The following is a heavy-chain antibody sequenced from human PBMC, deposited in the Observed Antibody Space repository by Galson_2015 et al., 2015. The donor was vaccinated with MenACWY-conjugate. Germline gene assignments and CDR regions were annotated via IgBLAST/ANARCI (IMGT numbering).Heavy chain of an antibody. J-gene: IGHJ4*02. CDR2: VYHDGDT. CDR3: AGSTKWCLDY. D-gene: IGHD2-15*01. CDR1: GGSISSNW. V-gene: IGHV4/OR15-8*02. Sequence: ETLSLTCAVSGGSISSNWGSWVRQSPGTGLEWIGEVYHDGDTNYNPSLTGRVTISIDKSKSQFSLNLKSMNGADTAVYFCAGSTKWCLDYWGQGILVTVSS.